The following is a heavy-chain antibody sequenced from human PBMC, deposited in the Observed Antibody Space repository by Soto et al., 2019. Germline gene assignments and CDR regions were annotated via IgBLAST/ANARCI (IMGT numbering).Heavy chain of an antibody. Sequence: KTSETLSLTCTVSGGSISSGDYYWSWIRQPPGKGLEWIGYIYYSGSTYYNPSLKSRVTISVDTSKNQFSLKLSSVTAADTAVYYCARVGSISYPIDYWGQGTLVTVSS. CDR2: IYYSGST. CDR1: GGSISSGDYY. D-gene: IGHD2-15*01. J-gene: IGHJ4*02. V-gene: IGHV4-30-4*01. CDR3: ARVGSISYPIDY.